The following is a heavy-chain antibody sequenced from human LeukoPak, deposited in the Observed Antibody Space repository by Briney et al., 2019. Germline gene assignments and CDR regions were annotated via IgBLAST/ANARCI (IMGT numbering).Heavy chain of an antibody. CDR3: AREDYYDSGREAFDI. Sequence: PGGSLRLSCAASGFTFTSYAMHWVRQAPGKWLERVAVISYDGSNKYYADSVKGRFTISRDKSENTLYLQMNSRRAEDTAVYYCAREDYYDSGREAFDIWGQGTMVTVSS. D-gene: IGHD3-10*01. CDR2: ISYDGSNK. J-gene: IGHJ3*02. V-gene: IGHV3-30*04. CDR1: GFTFTSYA.